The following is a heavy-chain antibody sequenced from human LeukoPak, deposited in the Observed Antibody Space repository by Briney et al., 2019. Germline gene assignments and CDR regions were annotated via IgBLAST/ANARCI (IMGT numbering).Heavy chain of an antibody. V-gene: IGHV3-7*01. J-gene: IGHJ4*02. CDR2: IKQDGSEK. CDR1: GFTFSNYW. Sequence: GGSLRLSCAASGFTFSNYWMSWVRQAPGKGLEWVANIKQDGSEKYYVDSVKGRFTISRDNAKNSLYLQMNSLRAEDTAVYYCARETLYCSSTSCYGMYYFDYWGQGTLVTVSS. D-gene: IGHD2-2*01. CDR3: ARETLYCSSTSCYGMYYFDY.